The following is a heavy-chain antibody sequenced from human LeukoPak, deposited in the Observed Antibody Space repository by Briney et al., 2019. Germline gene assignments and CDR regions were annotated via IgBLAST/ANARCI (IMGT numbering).Heavy chain of an antibody. CDR3: TRDSQGSRTYSVDY. J-gene: IGHJ4*02. CDR1: GCTFSSHW. D-gene: IGHD3-10*01. Sequence: PGGSLRLSCAASGCTFSSHWMHWVRQAPGKGLVWVSHIKSDGSGTSYADSVKGRFTISRDNAKNSLYLQMNSLRAEDTAVYYCTRDSQGSRTYSVDYWGQGTLVTVSS. V-gene: IGHV3-74*01. CDR2: IKSDGSGT.